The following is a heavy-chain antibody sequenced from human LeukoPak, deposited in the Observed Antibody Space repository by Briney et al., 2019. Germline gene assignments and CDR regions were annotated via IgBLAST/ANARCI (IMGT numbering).Heavy chain of an antibody. CDR2: ISYDGSNK. D-gene: IGHD6-19*01. V-gene: IGHV3-30*04. J-gene: IGHJ3*02. CDR1: GFTFSSYA. Sequence: GRTLRLSCAASGFTFSSYAMHWVRQAPGKGLEWVAVISYDGSNKYYADSVKGRFTISRDNSKNTLYLQMNSLRAEDTAVYYCARDMVPSSGWPNDAFDIWGQGTMVTVSS. CDR3: ARDMVPSSGWPNDAFDI.